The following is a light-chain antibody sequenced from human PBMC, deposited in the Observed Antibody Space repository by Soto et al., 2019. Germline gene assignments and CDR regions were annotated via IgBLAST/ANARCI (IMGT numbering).Light chain of an antibody. V-gene: IGKV1-33*01. CDR2: DAS. CDR3: QYYDNVALA. J-gene: IGKJ4*01. Sequence: DIQMTQSPSSLSASVGDRVTITCQASQDINKYLNWYQQKSGKAPHLLIYDASNLETGVPSRFMGCGSGTDFTFTISSLQPEDVATYYCQYYDNVALAFGGGTKVDLK. CDR1: QDINKY.